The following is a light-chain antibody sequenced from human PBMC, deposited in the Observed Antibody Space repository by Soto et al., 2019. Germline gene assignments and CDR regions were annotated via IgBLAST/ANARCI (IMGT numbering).Light chain of an antibody. CDR2: DNN. Sequence: QSVLTQSPSVSAAPGQKGTISCSGSSSNIGNNYVSWYQQLPGTAPKRLIYDNNKRPAGIPDRFSGSKSGTSGTLDITGLQTGDEADYYCATWDGSLPGEVFGGGTKLTGL. J-gene: IGLJ2*01. CDR1: SSNIGNNY. CDR3: ATWDGSLPGEV. V-gene: IGLV1-51*01.